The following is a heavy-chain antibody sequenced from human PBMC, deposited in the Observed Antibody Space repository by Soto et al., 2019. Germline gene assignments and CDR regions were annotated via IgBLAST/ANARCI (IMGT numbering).Heavy chain of an antibody. CDR2: IHHSGRT. CDR1: GGSINSHF. Sequence: QVQLQESGPGLVKPSETLSLTCTVSGGSINSHFWTWIRQPPGTGLECIGYIHHSGRTHYNPSLKSRVTTSIDTSKTQFSLKLTSVTAADTAVYYCVRGWSVPGWLDPWGQGTLVTVSS. CDR3: VRGWSVPGWLDP. J-gene: IGHJ5*02. D-gene: IGHD3-3*01. V-gene: IGHV4-59*11.